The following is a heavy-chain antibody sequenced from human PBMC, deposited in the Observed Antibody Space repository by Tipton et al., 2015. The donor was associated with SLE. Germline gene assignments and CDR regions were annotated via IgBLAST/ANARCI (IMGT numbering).Heavy chain of an antibody. CDR2: IYCSGST. CDR1: GGSISSHY. D-gene: IGHD1-1*01. CDR3: ARVVGRSNGENYFDY. J-gene: IGHJ4*02. Sequence: TLSLTCTVSGGSISSHYWSWIRQPPGKGLEWIGYIYCSGSTNYNPSHTSRVTISVDTSKNQFSLKLSSVTAADTAVYYCARVVGRSNGENYFDYWGQGTLVTVSS. V-gene: IGHV4-59*11.